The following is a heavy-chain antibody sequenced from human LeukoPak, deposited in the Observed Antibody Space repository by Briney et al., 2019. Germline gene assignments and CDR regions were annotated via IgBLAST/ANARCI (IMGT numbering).Heavy chain of an antibody. D-gene: IGHD1-20*01. Sequence: GGSLRLSCAASGFTFSSYAMSWVRQAPGKGLEWVSYISSSGSTIYYADSVKGRFTISRDNAKNSLYLQMNSLRVEDTAVYYCARGGEGINWYYFDSWGQGALVTVSS. CDR1: GFTFSSYA. J-gene: IGHJ4*02. CDR2: ISSSGSTI. V-gene: IGHV3-48*03. CDR3: ARGGEGINWYYFDS.